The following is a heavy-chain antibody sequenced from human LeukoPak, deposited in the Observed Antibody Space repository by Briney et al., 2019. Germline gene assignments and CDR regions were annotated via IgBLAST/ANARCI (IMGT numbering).Heavy chain of an antibody. CDR1: GFTFSSYG. J-gene: IGHJ4*02. CDR3: GSGAYCSTTRCYVEVGRFDY. CDR2: IWYDGSNK. D-gene: IGHD2-2*01. Sequence: PGRSLRLSCAASGFTFSSYGMHWVRQAPGKGLEWVVVIWYDGSNKYYADSVKGRFTISRDNSKNTLYLQMNSLRAEDTAVYYCGSGAYCSTTRCYVEVGRFDYSGQGTQVTVSS. V-gene: IGHV3-33*01.